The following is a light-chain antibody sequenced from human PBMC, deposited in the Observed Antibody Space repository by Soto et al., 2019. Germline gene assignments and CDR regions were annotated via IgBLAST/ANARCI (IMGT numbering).Light chain of an antibody. J-gene: IGLJ3*02. Sequence: QDVVTQSPSASASPGASVKLTCTLSSGHSDYAIAWHQQQPEKGPRYLMKVTSDGSHTKGDGIPDRFSGSSSGADRYLTISSLRSDDEADYYCQAWGTGGVFGGGTKLTVL. CDR2: VTSDGSH. CDR3: QAWGTGGV. V-gene: IGLV4-69*01. CDR1: SGHSDYA.